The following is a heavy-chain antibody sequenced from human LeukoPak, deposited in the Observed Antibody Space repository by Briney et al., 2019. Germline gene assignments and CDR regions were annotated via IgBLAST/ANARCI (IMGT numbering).Heavy chain of an antibody. CDR2: ISWNSGSI. CDR1: GFIFNNYA. D-gene: IGHD3-10*01. Sequence: GGSLRLSGAGSGFIFNNYAMHWVRQPPGKGLEWVSGISWNSGSIGYADSVKGRFTISRDNAKNSLYLQMNSLRAEDTALYYCAKSYYYGSGSYYDFDYWGQGTLVTVSS. V-gene: IGHV3-9*01. J-gene: IGHJ4*02. CDR3: AKSYYYGSGSYYDFDY.